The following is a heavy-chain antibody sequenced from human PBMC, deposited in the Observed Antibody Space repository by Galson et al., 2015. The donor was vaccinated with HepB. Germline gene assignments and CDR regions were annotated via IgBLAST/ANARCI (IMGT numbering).Heavy chain of an antibody. CDR3: ARESGSIFYQLFYFDD. Sequence: SLRLSCAASGFTFNGYSMSWVRQAPGKGLEWLSYISSSSSTTIYYADAVKGRFTISRDNAKSSLYLQMISLRAEDTAVYYCARESGSIFYQLFYFDDWSQGALVTVSS. J-gene: IGHJ4*02. V-gene: IGHV3-48*04. CDR1: GFTFNGYS. CDR2: ISSSSSTTI. D-gene: IGHD2-8*01.